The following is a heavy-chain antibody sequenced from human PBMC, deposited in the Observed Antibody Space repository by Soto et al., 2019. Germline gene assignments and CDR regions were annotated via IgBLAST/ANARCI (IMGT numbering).Heavy chain of an antibody. CDR1: GGSLSGYY. CDR3: ARHHVRGRTIAGAAEF. CDR2: INHSGNT. D-gene: IGHD1-26*01. V-gene: IGHV4-34*01. J-gene: IGHJ4*02. Sequence: SETLSLTCAVYGGSLSGYYWSWIRQPPGKALEWIGEINHSGNTNYNPSLKTRVTVSVDTSKNQLFLNLSSVTAADTAMYYCARHHVRGRTIAGAAEFWGQGTLVTVSS.